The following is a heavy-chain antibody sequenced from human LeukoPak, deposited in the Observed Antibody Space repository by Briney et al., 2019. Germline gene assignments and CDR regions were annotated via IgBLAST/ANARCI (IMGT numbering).Heavy chain of an antibody. CDR1: GYTFTGYY. J-gene: IGHJ4*02. V-gene: IGHV1-2*02. D-gene: IGHD1-26*01. CDR2: INPNSGGT. Sequence: ASVKVSCKASGYTFTGYYMHWVRQAPGQGLEWMGWINPNSGGTNYAQKFQGRVAMTRDTSISTAYMELSRLRSDDTAVYYCAREIVGATHSDYWGQGTLVTVSS. CDR3: AREIVGATHSDY.